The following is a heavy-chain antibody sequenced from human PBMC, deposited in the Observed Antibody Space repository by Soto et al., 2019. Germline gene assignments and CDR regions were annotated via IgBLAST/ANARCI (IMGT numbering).Heavy chain of an antibody. V-gene: IGHV1-69*06. D-gene: IGHD5-12*01. CDR2: IIPIFGTA. J-gene: IGHJ6*02. CDR1: GGTFSSYA. CDR3: ARPYSGYEYYYYCMDA. Sequence: GASVKVSCKASGGTFSSYAISWVRQAPGQGLEWMGGIIPIFGTANYAQKFQGRVTITADKSTSTAYMELSSLRSEDTAVYYCARPYSGYEYYYYCMDACGQGTTVTVSS.